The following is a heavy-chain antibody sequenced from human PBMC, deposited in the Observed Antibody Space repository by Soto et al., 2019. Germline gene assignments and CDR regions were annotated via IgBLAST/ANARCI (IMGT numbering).Heavy chain of an antibody. Sequence: VQLLESGGGLVQPGGSLRLSCAASGFTFSSYTMSWVRQAPGKGLEWVSAISGSGGSTYYADSVKGRFTISRDNSKNTLYLQMNSLRAEDTAVYYCAKDLILLYSSSDFDYWGQGTLVTVSS. CDR1: GFTFSSYT. V-gene: IGHV3-23*01. J-gene: IGHJ4*02. CDR3: AKDLILLYSSSDFDY. D-gene: IGHD6-6*01. CDR2: ISGSGGST.